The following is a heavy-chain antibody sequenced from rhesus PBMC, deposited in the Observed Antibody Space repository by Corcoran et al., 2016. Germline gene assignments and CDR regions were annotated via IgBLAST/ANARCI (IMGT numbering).Heavy chain of an antibody. CDR1: GAASSRHY. Sequence: QVQLQESGPGLVKPSETLPPTCARSGAASSRHYWSWLRQAPGKGLEGIGLIYGSGGSTDYNPSLKSRVTISIDTPKNQFSLKLSSVTAADTAVYFCARVGQLLDVWGRGVLVTVSS. V-gene: IGHV4S2*01. CDR2: IYGSGGST. D-gene: IGHD3-16*01. J-gene: IGHJ5-2*02. CDR3: ARVGQLLDV.